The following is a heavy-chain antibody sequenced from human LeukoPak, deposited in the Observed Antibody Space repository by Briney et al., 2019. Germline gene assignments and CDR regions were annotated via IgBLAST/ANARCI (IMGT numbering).Heavy chain of an antibody. CDR3: ARLFFSAAAAMLYYYYYGMDV. Sequence: PSETLSLTCAVYGGSFSGYYWSWIRQPPGKGLEWIGEINHSGSTNYNPSLKSRVTISVDTSKNQFSLKLSSVTAADTAVYYCARLFFSAAAAMLYYYYYGMDVWGQGTTVTVSS. CDR1: GGSFSGYY. CDR2: INHSGST. V-gene: IGHV4-34*01. D-gene: IGHD2-2*01. J-gene: IGHJ6*02.